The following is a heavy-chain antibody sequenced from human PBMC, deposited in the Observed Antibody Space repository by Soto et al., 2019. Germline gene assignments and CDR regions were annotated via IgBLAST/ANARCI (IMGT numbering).Heavy chain of an antibody. J-gene: IGHJ6*02. D-gene: IGHD6-19*01. CDR3: AYSSGWWRLDV. CDR2: KHHSGST. CDR1: GGSINNGYW. V-gene: IGHV4-4*02. Sequence: QVNLQESGPGLVKPSGTLSLTCGVSGGSINNGYWWTWVRQPPGKGLEWIGEKHHSGSTNYNLSLKSRVSISLDKSKNQFSLILSSVTAADTAVYYCAYSSGWWRLDVWGQGTTVTVSS.